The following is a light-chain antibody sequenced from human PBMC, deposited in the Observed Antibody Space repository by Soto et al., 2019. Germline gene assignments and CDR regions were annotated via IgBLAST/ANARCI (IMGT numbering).Light chain of an antibody. V-gene: IGLV2-11*01. Sequence: QSALTQPRSVSGSPGQSVTISCSGTSSDLGGYNYVSWYQHHPGKAPKLMIYDVTLRPSGVPDRFSGSKSGNTASLTISGLQAEYEAYYYCCSYAGSFTWVFGGGTKLTVL. CDR2: DVT. CDR1: SSDLGGYNY. CDR3: CSYAGSFTWV. J-gene: IGLJ3*02.